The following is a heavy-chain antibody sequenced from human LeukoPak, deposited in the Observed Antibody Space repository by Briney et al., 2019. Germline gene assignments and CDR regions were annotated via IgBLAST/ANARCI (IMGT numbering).Heavy chain of an antibody. D-gene: IGHD6-13*01. Sequence: GGSLRLSCAASGLTFSDYGMHWVRQAPGKGLEWVAFIRYDGTNKYYADSVKGRFTISRDNSKNTLYLQMTSLRAEDTAVYYCAKDRYSSSWSSNDAFDIWGQGTMVTVSS. V-gene: IGHV3-30*02. J-gene: IGHJ3*02. CDR3: AKDRYSSSWSSNDAFDI. CDR1: GLTFSDYG. CDR2: IRYDGTNK.